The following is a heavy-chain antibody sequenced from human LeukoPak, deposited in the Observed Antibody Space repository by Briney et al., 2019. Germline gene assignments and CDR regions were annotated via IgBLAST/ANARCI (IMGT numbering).Heavy chain of an antibody. J-gene: IGHJ4*02. D-gene: IGHD6-19*01. Sequence: GGSLRLSCVASGFTFSSNVMIWVRQAPGKGLEWVSSIPASGGSTYYADSVKGRFAISRDNSKNSLYLQMNSLRAEDTAVYYCAKESSGGWYFDYWGQGTLVTVSS. V-gene: IGHV3-23*01. CDR3: AKESSGGWYFDY. CDR2: IPASGGST. CDR1: GFTFSSNV.